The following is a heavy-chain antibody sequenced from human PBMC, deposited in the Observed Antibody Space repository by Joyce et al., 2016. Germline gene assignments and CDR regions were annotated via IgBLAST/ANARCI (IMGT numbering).Heavy chain of an antibody. CDR3: ARHGLGSSPVHLDH. V-gene: IGHV4-39*01. D-gene: IGHD6-13*01. CDR1: GDSIRDTFNY. Sequence: QLQLRESGPGLVKPSETLSLTCSVSGDSIRDTFNYWGWIRQPPGQGLEWIGSFYPAGSTYYNSSLSSRVTISVDTSKNQFSLKLKSVTAADTAVYYCARHGLGSSPVHLDHWGQGTLVTVSS. J-gene: IGHJ4*02. CDR2: FYPAGST.